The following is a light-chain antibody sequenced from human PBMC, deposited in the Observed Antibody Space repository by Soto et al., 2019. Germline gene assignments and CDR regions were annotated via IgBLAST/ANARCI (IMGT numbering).Light chain of an antibody. CDR2: EVS. CDR1: SSDVGSYNL. CDR3: CSYAGSSTYV. J-gene: IGLJ1*01. Sequence: QSVLTQPASVSGCPGQSITISCTGTSSDVGSYNLVSWYQQHPGKAPKLMIYEVSKRPSGVSNRFSGSKSGNTASLTISGLHAEDEADYYCCSYAGSSTYVFGTGTKLTVL. V-gene: IGLV2-23*02.